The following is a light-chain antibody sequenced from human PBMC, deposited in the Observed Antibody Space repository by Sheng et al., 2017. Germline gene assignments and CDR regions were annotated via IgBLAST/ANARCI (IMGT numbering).Light chain of an antibody. J-gene: IGKJ1*01. V-gene: IGKV3-15*01. CDR3: QQYNDRPPWT. CDR2: DAS. CDR1: QSISTL. Sequence: IVLTQSPATLSLSPGERVTLSCKASQSISTLLAWYQQKPGKPPKLLVYDASTLESGVPSRFSGSGSGTEFTLTISSLQSEDSAVYFCQQYNDRPPWTFGQGTEGGDQT.